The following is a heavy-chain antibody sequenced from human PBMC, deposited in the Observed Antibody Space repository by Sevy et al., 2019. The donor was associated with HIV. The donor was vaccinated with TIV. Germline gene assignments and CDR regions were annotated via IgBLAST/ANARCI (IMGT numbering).Heavy chain of an antibody. CDR1: GFTFSSYG. CDR3: ARASIAAPLYFQH. D-gene: IGHD6-13*01. CDR2: IWYDGSNK. V-gene: IGHV3-33*01. J-gene: IGHJ1*01. Sequence: GGSLRLSCAASGFTFSSYGMHWVRQAPGKGLEWVAVIWYDGSNKYYADSVKGRFTISRDNSKNTLYLQMNSLRAEDTAVYYCARASIAAPLYFQHWGQGTLVRLL.